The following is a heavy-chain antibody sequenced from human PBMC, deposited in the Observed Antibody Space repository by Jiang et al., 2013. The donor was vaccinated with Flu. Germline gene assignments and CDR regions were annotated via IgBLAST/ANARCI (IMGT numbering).Heavy chain of an antibody. Sequence: SLTCAVSGGSISSSNWWSWVRQPPGKGLEWIGEIYHSGSTNYNPSLKSRVTISVDKSKNQFSLKLSSVTAADTAVYYCARSKGGLLGEGNDYWGQGTLVTVSS. D-gene: IGHD3-16*01. CDR2: IYHSGST. CDR1: GGSISSSNW. CDR3: ARSKGGLLGEGNDY. V-gene: IGHV4-4*02. J-gene: IGHJ4*02.